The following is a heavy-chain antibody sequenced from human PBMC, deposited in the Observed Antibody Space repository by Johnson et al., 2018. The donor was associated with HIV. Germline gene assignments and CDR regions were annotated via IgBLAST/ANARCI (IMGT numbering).Heavy chain of an antibody. CDR1: GFTFDDYG. V-gene: IGHV3-20*04. CDR2: INWNGGST. CDR3: ARDRPSGSYYVDAFDI. J-gene: IGHJ3*02. D-gene: IGHD1-26*01. Sequence: MLLVESGGGVVRPGGSLRLSCAASGFTFDDYGMSWVRQAPGKGLEWVSGINWNGGSTGYADSVKGRFTISRDNAKNSLYLQMNSLRAEDTAVYYCARDRPSGSYYVDAFDIWGQGTMVTVSS.